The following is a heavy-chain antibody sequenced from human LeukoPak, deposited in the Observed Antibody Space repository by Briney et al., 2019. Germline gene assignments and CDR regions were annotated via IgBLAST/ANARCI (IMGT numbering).Heavy chain of an antibody. V-gene: IGHV4-59*01. D-gene: IGHD1-14*01. CDR2: IYYSGST. CDR3: ARDIPGHYFDY. CDR1: GFTFSSFW. J-gene: IGHJ4*02. Sequence: GSLRHSCAASGFTFSSFWMSWVRQAPGKGLEWIGYIYYSGSTNYNPSLKSRVTISVDTSKNQFSLKLSSVTAADTAVYYCARDIPGHYFDYWGQGTLVTVSS.